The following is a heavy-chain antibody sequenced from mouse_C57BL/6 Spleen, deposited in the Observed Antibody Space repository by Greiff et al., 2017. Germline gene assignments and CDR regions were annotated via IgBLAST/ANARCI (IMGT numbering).Heavy chain of an antibody. V-gene: IGHV5-4*01. CDR1: GFTFSSYA. J-gene: IGHJ2*01. CDR3: AREGTTVVAPLGY. CDR2: ISDGGSYT. Sequence: EVQVVESGGGLVKPGGSLKLSCAASGFTFSSYAMSWVRQTPEKRLEWVATISDGGSYTYYPDNVKGRFTISRDNAKNNLYLQMSHLKSEDTAMYYCAREGTTVVAPLGYWGQGTTLTVSS. D-gene: IGHD1-1*01.